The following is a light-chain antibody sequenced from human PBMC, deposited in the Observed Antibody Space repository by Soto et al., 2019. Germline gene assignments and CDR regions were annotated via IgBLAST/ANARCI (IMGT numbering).Light chain of an antibody. V-gene: IGLV2-8*01. Sequence: QAVVTQPPSASGSFGQSVTISCTGTSSDVGGYNYVSWYQQHPGKAPQLMIYEVSRRPSAVPDRFSGSKSGNTASLTVSGLQAEDEADYYCSSYAGGSNLLFGGGTKLTVL. CDR2: EVS. CDR3: SSYAGGSNLL. CDR1: SSDVGGYNY. J-gene: IGLJ2*01.